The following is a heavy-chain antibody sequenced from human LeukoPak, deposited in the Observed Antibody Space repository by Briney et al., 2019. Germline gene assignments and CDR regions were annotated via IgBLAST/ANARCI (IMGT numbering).Heavy chain of an antibody. J-gene: IGHJ5*02. D-gene: IGHD2-2*01. V-gene: IGHV3-33*01. CDR1: GFTFSSYG. Sequence: GGSLRLSCAASGFTFSSYGMHWVRQAPGKGLEWVAVIWYDGSNKYYADSVKGRFTISRDNSKNTLYLQMNSLRAEDTAVYYCARGILGYCSSTSCLVLGGDNLFDPWGQGTLVTVSS. CDR3: ARGILGYCSSTSCLVLGGDNLFDP. CDR2: IWYDGSNK.